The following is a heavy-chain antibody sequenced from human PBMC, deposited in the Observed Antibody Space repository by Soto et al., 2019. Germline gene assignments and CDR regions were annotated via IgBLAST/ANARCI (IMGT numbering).Heavy chain of an antibody. D-gene: IGHD2-15*01. CDR3: ATDTCSGSSCYCRH. J-gene: IGHJ4*02. Sequence: GESLRLSCAASGFTFSSKTMTWVRQEPGKGLEWVSSISGSSTFVYYADSVKGRFTISRDNANNSLSLQMNSLRADDTAVYYCATDTCSGSSCYCRHWGQGTLVTVSS. CDR1: GFTFSSKT. CDR2: ISGSSTFV. V-gene: IGHV3-21*01.